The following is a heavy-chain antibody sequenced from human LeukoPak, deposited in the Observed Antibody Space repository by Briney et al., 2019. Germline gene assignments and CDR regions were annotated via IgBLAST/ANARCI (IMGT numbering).Heavy chain of an antibody. CDR2: IYSGGRT. J-gene: IGHJ4*02. Sequence: PGGSLRLSCAASGFPVSRNYMTWVRQAPGKGLEWVSVIYSGGRTDYADSVKGRFTISRDSSKNTLYLQMNSLRAEDTAVYYCTRDVNRGTNLGYWGQGTLVTVSS. CDR1: GFPVSRNY. CDR3: TRDVNRGTNLGY. V-gene: IGHV3-66*02. D-gene: IGHD1/OR15-1a*01.